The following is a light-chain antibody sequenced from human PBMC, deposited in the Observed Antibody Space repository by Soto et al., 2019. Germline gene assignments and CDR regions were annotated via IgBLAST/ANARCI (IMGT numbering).Light chain of an antibody. CDR3: QQRSNWPPA. CDR1: QGIGDT. Sequence: EVVMRQSPATLSVSPGEGATLSCRASQGIGDTLAWYQHKPGQTPRLLIYDTSTRATGIPARFSGSGSGTDFTLTISSLEPEDFAVYYCQQRSNWPPAFGQGTRLEIK. J-gene: IGKJ5*01. CDR2: DTS. V-gene: IGKV3-11*01.